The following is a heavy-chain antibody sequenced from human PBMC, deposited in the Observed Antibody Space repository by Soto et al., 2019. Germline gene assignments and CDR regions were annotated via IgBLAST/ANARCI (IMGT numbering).Heavy chain of an antibody. CDR3: ARLRLGVVVPAATRGYYYMDV. Sequence: SETLSLTCTVSGGSISSGGYYWSWIRQHPGKGLEWIGYIYYSGSTYYNPSLKSRVTISVDTSKNQFSLKLSSVTAADTAVYYCARLRLGVVVPAATRGYYYMDVWGKGTTVTVSS. V-gene: IGHV4-31*03. CDR1: GGSISSGGYY. CDR2: IYYSGST. J-gene: IGHJ6*03. D-gene: IGHD2-2*01.